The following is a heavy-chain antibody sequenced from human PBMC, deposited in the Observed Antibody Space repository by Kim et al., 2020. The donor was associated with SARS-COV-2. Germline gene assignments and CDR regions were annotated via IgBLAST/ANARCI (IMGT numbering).Heavy chain of an antibody. J-gene: IGHJ4*02. CDR3: ATDLDSRSGSYENDY. D-gene: IGHD1-26*01. V-gene: IGHV1-24*01. Sequence: QKFQGRVTMTEDTSTDTAYMELSSLRSEDTAVYYCATDLDSRSGSYENDYWGQGTLVTVSS.